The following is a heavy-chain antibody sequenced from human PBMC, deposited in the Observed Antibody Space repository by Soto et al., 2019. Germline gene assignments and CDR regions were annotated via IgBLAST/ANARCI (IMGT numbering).Heavy chain of an antibody. CDR2: ISYDGSNK. J-gene: IGHJ6*02. CDR3: ARVPRFGEPPYYYYGMDV. CDR1: GFTFSSYA. V-gene: IGHV3-30-3*01. Sequence: GGSLRLSCAASGFTFSSYAMHWVRQAPGKGLEWVAVISYDGSNKYYADSVKGRFTISRDNSKNTLYLQMNSLRAEDTAVYYCARVPRFGEPPYYYYGMDVWGQGTTVTVSS. D-gene: IGHD3-10*01.